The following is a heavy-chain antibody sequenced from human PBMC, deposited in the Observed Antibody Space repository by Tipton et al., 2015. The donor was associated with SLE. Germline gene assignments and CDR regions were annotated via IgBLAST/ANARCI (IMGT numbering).Heavy chain of an antibody. CDR2: IWYDGSNK. J-gene: IGHJ6*02. CDR1: GFTFSSYA. Sequence: QLVQSGGGVVQPGRSLRLSCAASGFTFSSYAMHWVRQAPGKGLEWVAVIWYDGSNKYYADSVKGRFTISRDNSKNTLYLQRNSLRAEDTAMYYCAGLVGYCSSTSCYPTNYYYGLDVWDQGP. D-gene: IGHD2-2*01. CDR3: AGLVGYCSSTSCYPTNYYYGLDV. V-gene: IGHV3-30*04.